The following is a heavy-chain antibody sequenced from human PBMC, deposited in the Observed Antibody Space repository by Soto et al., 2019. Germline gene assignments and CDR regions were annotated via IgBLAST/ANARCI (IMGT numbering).Heavy chain of an antibody. J-gene: IGHJ5*02. CDR1: GFTLRNYA. V-gene: IGHV3-23*01. CDR2: ISSSGRDT. Sequence: PGGSLRLSCAASGFTLRNYAMTWVRQAPGKGLEWVSSISSSGRDTYYPDTVRGRFTVSRDNSKSTLYLEMNSLSAEDTALYFCARDIRSSHGGGNCGWFDPWGAATQVTVSS. D-gene: IGHD3-16*01. CDR3: ARDIRSSHGGGNCGWFDP.